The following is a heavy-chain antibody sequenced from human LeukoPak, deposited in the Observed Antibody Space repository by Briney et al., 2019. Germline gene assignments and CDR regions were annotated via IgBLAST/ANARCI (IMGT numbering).Heavy chain of an antibody. CDR1: GFTFSSYA. CDR2: ISYDGSNK. CDR3: ARDIGGPHSLAEGFDY. Sequence: GGSLRLSCAASGFTFSSYAMHWVRQAPGKGLEWVAVISYDGSNKYYADSVKGRFTISRDNSKNTLYLQMNSLRAEDTAVYYCARDIGGPHSLAEGFDYWGQGTLVTVSS. D-gene: IGHD3-16*01. V-gene: IGHV3-30*01. J-gene: IGHJ4*02.